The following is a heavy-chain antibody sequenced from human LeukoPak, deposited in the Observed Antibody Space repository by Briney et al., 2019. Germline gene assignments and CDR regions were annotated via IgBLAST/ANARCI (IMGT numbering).Heavy chain of an antibody. CDR2: ISGSGGST. CDR3: AREFRGVTRYFDY. D-gene: IGHD3-10*01. CDR1: GFTFSSYA. V-gene: IGHV3-23*01. Sequence: RSGGSLRLSCAASGFTFSSYAMSWVRQAPGKGLEWVSAISGSGGSTYYADSVKGRFTISRDNAKNSLYLQMNSLRAEDTAVYYCAREFRGVTRYFDYWGQGTLVTVSS. J-gene: IGHJ4*02.